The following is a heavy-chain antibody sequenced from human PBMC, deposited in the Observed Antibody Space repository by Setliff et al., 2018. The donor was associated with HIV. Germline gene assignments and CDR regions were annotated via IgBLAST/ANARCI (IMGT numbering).Heavy chain of an antibody. Sequence: SETLSLTCTVSGGSISSSNWWSWVRQPPGKGLEWFGEIYHSGSDNYNPSLKSRVTISVDKSKNQFSLKLSSVTAAATAVYYCAKSSSSWGYFDYWGQGTLVTVSS. CDR2: IYHSGSD. V-gene: IGHV4-4*02. J-gene: IGHJ4*02. D-gene: IGHD6-13*01. CDR3: AKSSSSWGYFDY. CDR1: GGSISSSNW.